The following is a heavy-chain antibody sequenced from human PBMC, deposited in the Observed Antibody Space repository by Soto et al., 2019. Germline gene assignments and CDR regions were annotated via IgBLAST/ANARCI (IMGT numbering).Heavy chain of an antibody. V-gene: IGHV3-30-3*01. CDR1: GFTFSSYA. CDR3: ARDRSVTIFDY. Sequence: GGSLRLSCAASGFTFSSYAMHWVRQAPGKGLEWVAVISYDGSNKYYADSVKGRFTISKDNSKNTLYLQMNSLRAEDTAVYYCARDRSVTIFDYWGQGTLVTVSS. J-gene: IGHJ4*02. D-gene: IGHD4-17*01. CDR2: ISYDGSNK.